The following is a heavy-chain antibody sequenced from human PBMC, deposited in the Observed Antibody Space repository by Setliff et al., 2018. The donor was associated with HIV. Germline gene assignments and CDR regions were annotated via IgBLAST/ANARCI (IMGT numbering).Heavy chain of an antibody. CDR3: AQDYTATFWEYNWFDP. V-gene: IGHV3-23*01. CDR1: GLTFEYYA. D-gene: IGHD3-3*01. CDR2: ISGSGDST. J-gene: IGHJ5*02. Sequence: GGSLRLSCAAPGLTFEYYAMTWVRQAPGKGLKWVSGISGSGDSTYYAPAVKGRFTISRDNLKNILYLQMNNLRAEDTALYFCAQDYTATFWEYNWFDPWGQGTLVTVS.